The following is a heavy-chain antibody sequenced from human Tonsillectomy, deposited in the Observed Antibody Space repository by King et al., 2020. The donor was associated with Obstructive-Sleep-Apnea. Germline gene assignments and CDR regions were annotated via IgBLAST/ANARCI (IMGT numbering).Heavy chain of an antibody. J-gene: IGHJ4*02. CDR2: IFYSGST. V-gene: IGHV4-30-4*01. CDR3: ARGVTMVRGVISFDY. CDR1: GGSISSDDYY. Sequence: VQLQESGPGLVKPSQTLSLTCTVSGGSISSDDYYWSWIRQPPGKGLEWIGYIFYSGSTYYNPSLKSRVTISVDTSKNQFSLKLSSVTAADTAVYYCARGVTMVRGVISFDYWGQGTLVTVSS. D-gene: IGHD3-10*01.